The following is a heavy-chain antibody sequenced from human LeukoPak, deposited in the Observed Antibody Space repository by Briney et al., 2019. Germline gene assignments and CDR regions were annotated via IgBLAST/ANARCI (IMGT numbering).Heavy chain of an antibody. CDR1: GFIFSSYS. J-gene: IGHJ4*02. D-gene: IGHD6-19*01. CDR2: ISSVSSTI. Sequence: AGGSLRLSCAASGFIFSSYSMNWVRQAPGKGLEWISFISSVSSTIYYADSVKGRFNISRDNVKNSLYLQMNSLRAEDTAVYYCARFGIAVAGTLFDYWGQGTLVTVSS. CDR3: ARFGIAVAGTLFDY. V-gene: IGHV3-48*01.